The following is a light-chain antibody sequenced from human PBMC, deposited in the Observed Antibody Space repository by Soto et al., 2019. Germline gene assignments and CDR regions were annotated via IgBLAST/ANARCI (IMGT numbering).Light chain of an antibody. CDR2: WAS. CDR3: QQYYSAPFT. CDR1: QSVLYSSDNKNY. Sequence: DIVMTQSRDSLAVSLGERATINCKSSQSVLYSSDNKNYLAWYQQKPGQPPKMVIYWASTRESGVPDRFSGSGSGTDFTLTISGLQAEDVAVYYCQQYYSAPFTFGPGTKVDIK. J-gene: IGKJ3*01. V-gene: IGKV4-1*01.